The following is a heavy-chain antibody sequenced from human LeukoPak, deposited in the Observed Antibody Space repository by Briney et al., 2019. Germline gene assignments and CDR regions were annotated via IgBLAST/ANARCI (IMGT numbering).Heavy chain of an antibody. J-gene: IGHJ4*02. CDR3: AKDYSSGLTGYFDY. Sequence: PGGSLRLSRAASGFTFSIYAMSWVRQAPGKGLEWVAGIGAGGANTKTADSVRGRFTISRDNPKNTLYLQMNSLRAEDTAVYYCAKDYSSGLTGYFDYWGQGTLVIVSS. V-gene: IGHV3-23*01. CDR1: GFTFSIYA. D-gene: IGHD3-9*01. CDR2: IGAGGANT.